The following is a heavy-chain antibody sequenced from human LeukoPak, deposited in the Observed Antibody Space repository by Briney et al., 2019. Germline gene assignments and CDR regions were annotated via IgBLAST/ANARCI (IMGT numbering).Heavy chain of an antibody. Sequence: GGSLRLSCAASGFTFADYAMHWVRQAPGKGLEWVSGFTWNSGSIDYADSVKGRFTISRDNARNSLCLQMNSQRPEDTAFYYCAKDIYYGNSASQGFDSWGQGTLVTVSS. CDR3: AKDIYYGNSASQGFDS. V-gene: IGHV3-9*01. CDR1: GFTFADYA. J-gene: IGHJ4*02. D-gene: IGHD3-22*01. CDR2: FTWNSGSI.